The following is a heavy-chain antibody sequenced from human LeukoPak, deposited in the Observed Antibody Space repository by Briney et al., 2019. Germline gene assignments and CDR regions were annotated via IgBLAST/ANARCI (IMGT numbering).Heavy chain of an antibody. CDR2: ISYDGSNK. V-gene: IGHV3-30*18. CDR1: GFTLSSYG. D-gene: IGHD6-6*01. CDR3: AKDWLSSSSSDDV. J-gene: IGHJ6*04. Sequence: GGSLRLSCAASGFTLSSYGMHWVRQAPGKGLEWVAVISYDGSNKYYADSVKGRFTISRDNSKNTLYLQMNSLRAEDTAVYYCAKDWLSSSSSDDVWGKGTTVTISS.